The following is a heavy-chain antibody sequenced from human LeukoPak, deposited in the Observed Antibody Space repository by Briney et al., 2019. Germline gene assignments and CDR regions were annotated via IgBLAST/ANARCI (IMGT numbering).Heavy chain of an antibody. D-gene: IGHD2-2*01. Sequence: SETLSLTCTVSGDSISSCYWSWIRQPPGKGLEWVGDIYYSGSTNYNPSLKSRVTISVDTSKNQFSLRLSSVTAADTAVYYCAREGAPAAPFRYYGMDVWGQGTTVTVSS. CDR3: AREGAPAAPFRYYGMDV. V-gene: IGHV4-59*01. CDR1: GDSISSCY. CDR2: IYYSGST. J-gene: IGHJ6*02.